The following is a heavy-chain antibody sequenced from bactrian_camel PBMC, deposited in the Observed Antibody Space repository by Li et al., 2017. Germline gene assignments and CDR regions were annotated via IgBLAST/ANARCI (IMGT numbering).Heavy chain of an antibody. CDR2: IESDGST. V-gene: IGHV3S55*01. CDR3: AARSLPGVVPPLAESSYNI. D-gene: IGHD7*01. J-gene: IGHJ4*01. CDR1: GDTTGRYC. Sequence: HVQLVESGGGSVQAGGSLRLSCVASGDTTGRYCMGWFRQIPDKEREGVAGIESDGSTSYADSVEGRFTLSKDNAKNTLYLQMNSLKPEDTAMYYCAARSLPGVVPPLAESSYNIWGQGTQVTVS.